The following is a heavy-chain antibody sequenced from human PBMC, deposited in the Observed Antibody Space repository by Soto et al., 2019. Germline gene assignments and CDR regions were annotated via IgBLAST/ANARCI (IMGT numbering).Heavy chain of an antibody. CDR1: GGTFSSYA. V-gene: IGHV1-69*01. CDR3: ARDLFPRRTYGMDV. CDR2: IIPIFGTA. Sequence: QVQLVQSGAEVKKPGSSVKVSCKASGGTFSSYAISWVRQAPGQGLEWMGGIIPIFGTANYAQKFQGRVTITADESTSTAYMGLSSLRSEDTAVYYCARDLFPRRTYGMDVWGQGTTVTVSS. J-gene: IGHJ6*02. D-gene: IGHD2-21*01.